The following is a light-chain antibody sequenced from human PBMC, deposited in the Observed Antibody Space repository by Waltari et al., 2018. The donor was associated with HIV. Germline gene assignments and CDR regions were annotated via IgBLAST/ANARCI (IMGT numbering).Light chain of an antibody. CDR2: KAS. CDR1: QSITIW. Sequence: DIQMTQSPSALSASVGDRVTITCRASQSITIWLAWYQQKPGKAPKLLIYKASSLQSGVPSRFSGSGSGTEFTLTISSLQPDDFATYYCQQYHTYSTFGQGTRLEIK. J-gene: IGKJ2*01. CDR3: QQYHTYST. V-gene: IGKV1-5*03.